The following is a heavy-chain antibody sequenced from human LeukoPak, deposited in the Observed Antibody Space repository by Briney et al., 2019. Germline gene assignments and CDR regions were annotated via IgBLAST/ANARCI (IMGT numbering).Heavy chain of an antibody. J-gene: IGHJ6*02. V-gene: IGHV3-15*01. Sequence: PGGSLRLSCAASGFTFSSYSMNWVRQAPGKGLEWVGRIRTKIDGETTDYGAPVKGRFSLSRDDSKTTLYLQMNSLKTEDSAVYYCTTERNWELLRPYGMDIWGQGTTVTVSS. CDR2: IRTKIDGETT. D-gene: IGHD1-26*01. CDR1: GFTFSSYS. CDR3: TTERNWELLRPYGMDI.